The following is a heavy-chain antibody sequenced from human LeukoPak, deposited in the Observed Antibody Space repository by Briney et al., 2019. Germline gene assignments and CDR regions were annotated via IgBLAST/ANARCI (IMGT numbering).Heavy chain of an antibody. J-gene: IGHJ5*02. CDR1: GFTVSSNY. CDR3: ARYGFGPFHAEFDP. V-gene: IGHV3-30-3*01. Sequence: PGGSLGLSCAASGFTVSSNYMSWVRQAPGKGLEWVAVISYDGSNKYYADSVKGRFTISRDNAKNSLYLQMNSLRAEDTALYHCARYGFGPFHAEFDPWGQGTLVTVSS. D-gene: IGHD3-10*01. CDR2: ISYDGSNK.